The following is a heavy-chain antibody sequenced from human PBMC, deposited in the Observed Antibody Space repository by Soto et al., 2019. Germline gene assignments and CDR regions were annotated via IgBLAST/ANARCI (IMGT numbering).Heavy chain of an antibody. J-gene: IGHJ6*02. D-gene: IGHD3-10*01. CDR3: ARSMVRGYGMDV. Sequence: ASVKVSCKASGYTFTGYYMHWVRQAPGQGLEWMGWINPNSGGTNYAQKFQGWVTMTRDTSISTAYMELSRLRSDDTAGYYCARSMVRGYGMDVWGQGTTVTVSS. CDR1: GYTFTGYY. V-gene: IGHV1-2*04. CDR2: INPNSGGT.